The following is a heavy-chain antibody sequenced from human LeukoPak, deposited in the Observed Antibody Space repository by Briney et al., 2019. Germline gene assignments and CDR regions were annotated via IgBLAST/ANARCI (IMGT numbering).Heavy chain of an antibody. V-gene: IGHV3-48*01. CDR1: GFTFSSYS. Sequence: PGGSLRLSCAASGFTFSSYSMNWVRQAPGKGLEWVSYISTSGSTIYYADSVKGRFTISRDNAKNSLYLQMNSLRAEDTAVYYCARDLWDWYFDLWGRGTLVTVSS. D-gene: IGHD3-16*01. CDR2: ISTSGSTI. CDR3: ARDLWDWYFDL. J-gene: IGHJ2*01.